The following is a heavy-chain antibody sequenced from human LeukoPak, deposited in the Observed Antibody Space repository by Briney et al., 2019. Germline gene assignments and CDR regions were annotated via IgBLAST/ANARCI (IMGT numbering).Heavy chain of an antibody. V-gene: IGHV6-1*01. Sequence: SETLSLTCAISGDSVSSNSAAWNWIRQSPSRGLEWLGRTYYRSKWYNDYAVSVKSRITINPDTSKNQFSLQLNSVTPEDTAVYYCARDQRYCSGGSCWGPLGDVWGKGTTVTVSS. CDR2: TYYRSKWYN. CDR3: ARDQRYCSGGSCWGPLGDV. J-gene: IGHJ6*04. D-gene: IGHD2-15*01. CDR1: GDSVSSNSAA.